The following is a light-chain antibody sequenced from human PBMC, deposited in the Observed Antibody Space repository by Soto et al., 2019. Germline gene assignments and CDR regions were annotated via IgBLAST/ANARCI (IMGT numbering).Light chain of an antibody. CDR3: QQYSSYPYT. CDR1: QSISNW. V-gene: IGKV1-5*03. CDR2: KAS. J-gene: IGKJ2*01. Sequence: DIHMTQSPSTLSASVGDRVTFTCRASQSISNWLAWYQQKPGKAPNLLIYKASSSESGVPSRFSGSGSGTEIALIISSLQPDDFATYYCQQYSSYPYTLGQGTKLEI.